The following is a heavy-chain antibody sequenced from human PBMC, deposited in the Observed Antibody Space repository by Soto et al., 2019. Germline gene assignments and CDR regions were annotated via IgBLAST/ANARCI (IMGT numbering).Heavy chain of an antibody. CDR3: ARSSHLKYYDFWSGHNWFDP. CDR1: GFTFSTFA. Sequence: PGGSXSLSCAASGFTFSTFAMTWVRQGPGKGQEWVSYIGAHDDGYTHYADSVKGRFTVSRDKSTSTAYMELSSLRSEDTAVYYCARSSHLKYYDFWSGHNWFDPWGQGTLVTVSS. V-gene: IGHV3-23*01. CDR2: IGAHDDGYT. D-gene: IGHD3-3*01. J-gene: IGHJ5*02.